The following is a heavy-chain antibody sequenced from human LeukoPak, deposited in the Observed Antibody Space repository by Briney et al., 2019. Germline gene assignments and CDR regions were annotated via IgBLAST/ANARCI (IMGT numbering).Heavy chain of an antibody. J-gene: IGHJ4*02. V-gene: IGHV4-38-2*02. CDR1: GYSISSGYY. CDR2: IYHSGST. D-gene: IGHD6-13*01. Sequence: KPSETLSLTCTVSGYSISSGYYWGWIRQPPGKGLEWIGSIYHSGSTYYSPSLKSRVTISVDTSKNQFSLKLSSVTAADTAVYYCARVGGIAAAGGLLLFDYWGQGTLVTVSS. CDR3: ARVGGIAAAGGLLLFDY.